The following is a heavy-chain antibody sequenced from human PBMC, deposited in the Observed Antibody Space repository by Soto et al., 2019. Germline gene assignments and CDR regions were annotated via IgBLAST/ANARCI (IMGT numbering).Heavy chain of an antibody. J-gene: IGHJ6*02. D-gene: IGHD6-25*01. Sequence: GGSLKISCKGSTYSFTSYWISCVRHSPEKGLEWMGIIYPGDSDSRYSPYFKGQVTISAGKYISTAYLQWSSLKASDTAMYYCGRRSRGSSAVGNYYYGMDVWGQGTTVTVSS. V-gene: IGHV5-51*01. CDR3: GRRSRGSSAVGNYYYGMDV. CDR1: TYSFTSYW. CDR2: IYPGDSDS.